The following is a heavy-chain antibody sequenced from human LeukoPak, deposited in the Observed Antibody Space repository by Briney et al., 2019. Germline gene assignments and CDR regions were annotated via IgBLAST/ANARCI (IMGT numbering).Heavy chain of an antibody. J-gene: IGHJ4*02. CDR1: GFTLSSYA. Sequence: GGSLSLCCAASGFTLSSYAMSWVRQAPGKGLEWVSALSGSGGSTYYADSVKGRFTISRDNSKNTLYLQMNSLRAEDTAVYYCANSPRGYSYGTRQFDYWGQGTLVTVSS. CDR3: ANSPRGYSYGTRQFDY. V-gene: IGHV3-23*01. D-gene: IGHD5-18*01. CDR2: LSGSGGST.